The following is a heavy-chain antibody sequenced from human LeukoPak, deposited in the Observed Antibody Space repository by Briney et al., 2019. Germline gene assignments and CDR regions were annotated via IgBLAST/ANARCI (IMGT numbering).Heavy chain of an antibody. CDR2: VSWNGYSI. Sequence: PGRSLRLSCAASGFTFNDYAMHWVRQAPGKGPEWVSAVSWNGYSIGYADSVKGRFTISRDNAKKSLYLQMNSLRAEDTALYYCAKDIAVAGIYYFDYWGQGTLVTVSS. D-gene: IGHD6-19*01. CDR3: AKDIAVAGIYYFDY. CDR1: GFTFNDYA. J-gene: IGHJ4*02. V-gene: IGHV3-9*01.